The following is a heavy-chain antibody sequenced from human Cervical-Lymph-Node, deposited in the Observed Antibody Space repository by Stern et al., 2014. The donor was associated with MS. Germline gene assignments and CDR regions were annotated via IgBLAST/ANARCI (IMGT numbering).Heavy chain of an antibody. CDR3: AKYAQSFDS. J-gene: IGHJ4*02. CDR1: GFPFKSYT. D-gene: IGHD2-2*01. CDR2: VIYNGTNK. Sequence: VPLVESGGGVVQPGRSLRLSCAASGFPFKSYTMKWVRQAPGKGLEWVAVVIYNGTNKYYADSVKGRFTISRDNSKNTLFLQMNSLRPEDSAVYYCAKYAQSFDSWGQGTLVTVSS. V-gene: IGHV3-30*14.